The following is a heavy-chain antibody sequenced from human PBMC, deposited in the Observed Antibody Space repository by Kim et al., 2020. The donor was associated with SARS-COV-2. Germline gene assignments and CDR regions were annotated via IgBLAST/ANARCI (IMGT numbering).Heavy chain of an antibody. CDR3: ARGVTTGDS. D-gene: IGHD3-3*01. V-gene: IGHV3-33*01. J-gene: IGHJ4*02. Sequence: GKNKSYADSVKGRITISKDNSKNTLYLQMNSLRAEDTAVYYCARGVTTGDSWGQGTLVTVSS. CDR2: GKNK.